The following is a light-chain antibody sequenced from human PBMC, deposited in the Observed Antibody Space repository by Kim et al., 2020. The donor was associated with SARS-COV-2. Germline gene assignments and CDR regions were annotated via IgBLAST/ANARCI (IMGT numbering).Light chain of an antibody. Sequence: APGKTGSSTCGGNNIGSKSVPSDQEQPGQAPVLIIYYDSDRPSGIPERFSGANSGNTATLTISRVEAGDEADYYCQVWDSSSDHVVFGGGTQLTVL. CDR2: YDS. CDR3: QVWDSSSDHVV. CDR1: NIGSKS. J-gene: IGLJ2*01. V-gene: IGLV3-21*04.